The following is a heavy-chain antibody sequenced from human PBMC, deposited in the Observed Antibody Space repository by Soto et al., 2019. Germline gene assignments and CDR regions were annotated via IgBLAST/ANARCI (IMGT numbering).Heavy chain of an antibody. V-gene: IGHV1-69*08. CDR2: IIPILGIA. J-gene: IGHJ5*02. CDR3: ARDRAVYWFDP. CDR1: GGTFSSYT. Sequence: QVQLVQSGAEVKKPGSSVKVSCKASGGTFSSYTISWVRQAPGQGLEWMGRIIPILGIANYAQKFQGRVTITADKSTSTAHMELSSLRSEDTAVYYCARDRAVYWFDPWGQGTLVTVSS. D-gene: IGHD6-19*01.